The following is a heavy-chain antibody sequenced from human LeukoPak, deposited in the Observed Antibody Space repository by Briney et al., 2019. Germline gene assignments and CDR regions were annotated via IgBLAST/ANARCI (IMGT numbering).Heavy chain of an antibody. CDR1: GGSFSGYY. J-gene: IGHJ1*01. Sequence: SETLSLTCAVYGGSFSGYYWSWIRQPPGKGLEWIGEINHSGSTNYNPSLKSRVTISVDTSKTQFSLKLSSVTAADTAVYYCAREYYRGTFQHWGQGTLVTVSS. CDR2: INHSGST. CDR3: AREYYRGTFQH. D-gene: IGHD3-10*01. V-gene: IGHV4-34*01.